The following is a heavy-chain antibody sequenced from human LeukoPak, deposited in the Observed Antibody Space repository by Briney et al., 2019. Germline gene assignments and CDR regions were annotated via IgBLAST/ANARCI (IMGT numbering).Heavy chain of an antibody. CDR3: ATNPNGDYLGAFQF. V-gene: IGHV3-23*01. CDR1: GFTFSNYG. D-gene: IGHD4-17*01. Sequence: GGSLRLSCAGSGFTFSNYGMTWVRQAPGEGLEWVSAISGRGDTTRYGESVKGRFTLSRDNSKNTLYVEMTNQAAEDASVYFCATNPNGDYLGAFQFWGQGTLVTVSS. CDR2: ISGRGDTT. J-gene: IGHJ3*01.